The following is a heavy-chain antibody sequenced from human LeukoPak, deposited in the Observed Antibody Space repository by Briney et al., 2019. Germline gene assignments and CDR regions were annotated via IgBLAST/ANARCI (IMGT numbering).Heavy chain of an antibody. V-gene: IGHV5-51*01. CDR3: ARLAMAGTSGFDP. CDR2: IYPGDSDT. J-gene: IGHJ5*02. Sequence: GESLKISCQSSGYSFTSYWIGWVRQMPGKGLEWMGIIYPGDSDTRYSPSFQGQVTISADKSISTAYLQWSSLKASDTAMYYCARLAMAGTSGFDPWGQGTLVTVSS. CDR1: GYSFTSYW. D-gene: IGHD6-19*01.